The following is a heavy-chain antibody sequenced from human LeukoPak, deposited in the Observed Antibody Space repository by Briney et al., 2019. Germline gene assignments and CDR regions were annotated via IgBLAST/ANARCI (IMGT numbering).Heavy chain of an antibody. J-gene: IGHJ4*02. Sequence: PGGSLRLSCAASGFTFYSYWMHWVRQAPGEGLVWVSRINIDGSSISYADSVKGRFTISGDNAKNSLYLQMNSLRAEDTAVYYCARDRSDRLAVAGTSASDYWGQGTLVTVSS. D-gene: IGHD6-19*01. V-gene: IGHV3-74*01. CDR3: ARDRSDRLAVAGTSASDY. CDR1: GFTFYSYW. CDR2: INIDGSSI.